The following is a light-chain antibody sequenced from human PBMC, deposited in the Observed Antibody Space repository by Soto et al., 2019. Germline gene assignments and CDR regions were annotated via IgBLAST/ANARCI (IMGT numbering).Light chain of an antibody. CDR1: HIGSKS. CDR2: YDS. J-gene: IGLJ1*01. V-gene: IGLV3-21*04. Sequence: SYELTQPPSVSVAPGKTDRITCGGNHIGSKSVHWYQQKPGQAPVLVIYYDSDRPSGIPERFSGSNSGNTATLTISRVEAGDEADYYCQVWDSSSDHYVFVTGTKLTVL. CDR3: QVWDSSSDHYV.